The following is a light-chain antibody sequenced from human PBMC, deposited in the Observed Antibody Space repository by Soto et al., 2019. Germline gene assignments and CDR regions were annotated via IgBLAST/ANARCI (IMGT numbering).Light chain of an antibody. CDR1: QSISSY. V-gene: IGKV1-39*01. J-gene: IGKJ4*01. CDR2: AAS. Sequence: DIQMTQSPSSLSASVGDRVTITCRASQSISSYLNWYQQKPGKAPKLLIYAASSLQSGVPSRFSGGGSGTDFTITISSLQPEDFATYYCQQSYSTPPMLTFGGGTKVEIK. CDR3: QQSYSTPPMLT.